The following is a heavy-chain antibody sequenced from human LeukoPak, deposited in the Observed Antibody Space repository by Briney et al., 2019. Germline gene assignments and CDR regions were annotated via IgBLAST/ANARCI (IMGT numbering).Heavy chain of an antibody. CDR1: GYTFTSYD. Sequence: ASVKVSCKASGYTFTSYDINWVRQATGQGLEWMGWMNPNSGNTGYAQKFQGRVTMTRNTSISTAYMELSSLRSEDTAVYYCARDRIYYYGMDVWGQGTTVTVSS. V-gene: IGHV1-8*01. CDR3: ARDRIYYYGMDV. J-gene: IGHJ6*02. CDR2: MNPNSGNT.